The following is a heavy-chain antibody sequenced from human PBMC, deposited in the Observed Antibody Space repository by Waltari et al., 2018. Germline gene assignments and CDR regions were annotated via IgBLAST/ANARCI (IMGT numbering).Heavy chain of an antibody. CDR2: VYSDGRT. V-gene: IGHV3-66*02. CDR3: AGRDNGFDFFDY. Sequence: EVQLVESGGGLVQPGGSLRLSCAASGFTVSNKYMTWVSQAPGKGLEYVSVVYSDGRTYDAESVKGRFTISRDNSKNTLYLQMNSLRAEDTAVYFCAGRDNGFDFFDYWGQGTLVTVSS. CDR1: GFTVSNKY. D-gene: IGHD5-12*01. J-gene: IGHJ4*02.